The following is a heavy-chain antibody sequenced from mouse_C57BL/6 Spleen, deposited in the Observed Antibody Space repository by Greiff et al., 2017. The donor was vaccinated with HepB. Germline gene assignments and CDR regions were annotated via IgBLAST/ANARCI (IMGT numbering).Heavy chain of an antibody. J-gene: IGHJ1*03. CDR1: GYAFSSSW. CDR2: IYPGDGDT. V-gene: IGHV1-82*01. Sequence: QVQLQQSGPELVKPGASVKISCKASGYAFSSSWMNWVKQRPGKGLEWIGRIYPGDGDTNYNGKFKGKATLTADKSSSTAYMQLSSLTSEDSAVCFCGRHYCNYGYYGGWGTGTTVTVAS. CDR3: GRHYCNYGYYGG. D-gene: IGHD2-1*01.